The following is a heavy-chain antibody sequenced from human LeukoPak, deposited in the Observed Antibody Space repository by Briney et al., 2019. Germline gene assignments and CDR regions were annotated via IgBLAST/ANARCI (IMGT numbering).Heavy chain of an antibody. D-gene: IGHD5-24*01. CDR2: IYYSGST. Sequence: SETLSLTCTVSGGSISSYYWSWIRQPPGKGLEWIGYIYYSGSTNYNPSLKSRVTISVDTSKNQFSLKLSSVTAADTAVYYCARQERWLSFDYWGQGTLVTVSS. V-gene: IGHV4-59*08. CDR1: GGSISSYY. CDR3: ARQERWLSFDY. J-gene: IGHJ4*02.